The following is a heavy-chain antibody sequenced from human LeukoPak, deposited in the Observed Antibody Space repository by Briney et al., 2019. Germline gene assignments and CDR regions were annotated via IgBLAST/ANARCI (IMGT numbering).Heavy chain of an antibody. V-gene: IGHV3-7*01. Sequence: RGSLRLSCVTSGFTFRGYWMSWFRQAPGKGLEWVGNIQPDGSGAFYVDAMRGRFTISRDNAQNSLYLQINSLRAEDTAVYYCAREDDHNTNDCWGQGTLVTVSS. CDR3: AREDDHNTNDC. D-gene: IGHD5-24*01. J-gene: IGHJ4*02. CDR1: GFTFRGYW. CDR2: IQPDGSGA.